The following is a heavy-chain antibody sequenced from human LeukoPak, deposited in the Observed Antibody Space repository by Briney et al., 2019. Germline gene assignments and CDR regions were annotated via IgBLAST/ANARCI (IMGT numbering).Heavy chain of an antibody. CDR1: GYSFTSYW. Sequence: GESLKISCKGSGYSFTSYWIGWVRQMPGKGLEWMGTIYPGDSDTRYSPSFQGQVTISADKSTSTAYLQWSSLKASDTAMYYCARGMVVAAPRHYYGMDVWGQGTTVTVSS. J-gene: IGHJ6*02. CDR3: ARGMVVAAPRHYYGMDV. V-gene: IGHV5-51*01. D-gene: IGHD2-15*01. CDR2: IYPGDSDT.